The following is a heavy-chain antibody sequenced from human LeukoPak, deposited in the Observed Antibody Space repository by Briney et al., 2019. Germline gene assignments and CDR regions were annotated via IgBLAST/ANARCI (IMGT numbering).Heavy chain of an antibody. V-gene: IGHV3-73*01. CDR3: TRHLPSSS. Sequence: GGSVRLSCAASGFTFSGSAMHWVRQASGKGLEWVGRIRSKANSYATAYAASVKGRFTISRDDSKNTAYLQMNSLKTEDTAVYYCTRHLPSSSWGQGTLVTVSS. J-gene: IGHJ4*02. CDR1: GFTFSGSA. D-gene: IGHD6-13*01. CDR2: IRSKANSYAT.